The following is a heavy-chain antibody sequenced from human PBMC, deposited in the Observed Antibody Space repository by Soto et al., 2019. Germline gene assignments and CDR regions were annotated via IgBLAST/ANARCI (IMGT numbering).Heavy chain of an antibody. Sequence: ASVKVSCKASGYTFTSYGLSWVRQAPGQGLEWMGWISAYNGNTNYAQKLQGRVTMTTDTSTSTAYMELRSLRSDDTAAYYCARDRSLGIVVVPAPDAFDIWGQGTMVTVSS. CDR2: ISAYNGNT. CDR1: GYTFTSYG. J-gene: IGHJ3*02. D-gene: IGHD2-2*03. V-gene: IGHV1-18*01. CDR3: ARDRSLGIVVVPAPDAFDI.